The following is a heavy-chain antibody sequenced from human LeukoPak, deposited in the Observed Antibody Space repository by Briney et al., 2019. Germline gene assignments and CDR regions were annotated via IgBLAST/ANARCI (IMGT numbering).Heavy chain of an antibody. D-gene: IGHD2-2*02. V-gene: IGHV3-30*02. Sequence: GGSLRLSCAASGFTFSSYGMHWVRQAPGKGLEWVAFIRYDGSNKYYADSVKGRFTISRDNVHNTLYLQMHSLRAEDTAIYFCARKECGSTSCYTREYFQYWGQGTLVTVSS. CDR1: GFTFSSYG. CDR3: ARKECGSTSCYTREYFQY. CDR2: IRYDGSNK. J-gene: IGHJ1*01.